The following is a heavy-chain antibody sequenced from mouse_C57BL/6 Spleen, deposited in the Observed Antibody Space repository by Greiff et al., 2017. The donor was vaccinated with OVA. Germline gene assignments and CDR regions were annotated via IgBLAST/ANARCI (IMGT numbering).Heavy chain of an antibody. CDR2: INPNNGGT. J-gene: IGHJ4*01. Sequence: EVQLQESGPELVKPGASVKIPCKASGYTFTDYNMDWVKQSHGKSLEWIGDINPNNGGTIYNQKFKGKATLTVDKSSSTAYMELRSLTSEDTAVYYCARVCYSNYSYYAMDYWGQGTSVTVSS. D-gene: IGHD2-5*01. CDR1: GYTFTDYN. CDR3: ARVCYSNYSYYAMDY. V-gene: IGHV1-18*01.